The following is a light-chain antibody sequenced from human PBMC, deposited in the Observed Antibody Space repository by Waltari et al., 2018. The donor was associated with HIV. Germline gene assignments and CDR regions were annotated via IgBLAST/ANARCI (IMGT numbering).Light chain of an antibody. CDR2: GYN. CDR3: QSYDSSLSAVL. J-gene: IGLJ2*01. V-gene: IGLV1-40*01. Sequence: QSVLTQPPSVSGAPGQRVTISCTGSSSHIGADYAVHWYQQLPGTAPKLLIYGYNNRPSWVPDRFSGSKSGTSASLAITGLQAEDEADYYCQSYDSSLSAVLFGGGTKLTVL. CDR1: SSHIGADYA.